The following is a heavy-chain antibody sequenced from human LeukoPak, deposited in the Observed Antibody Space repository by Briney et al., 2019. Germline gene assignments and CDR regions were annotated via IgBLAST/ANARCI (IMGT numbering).Heavy chain of an antibody. CDR2: IIPILGIA. J-gene: IGHJ5*02. CDR1: GGTFSSYA. Sequence: GASVKVSCKASGGTFSSYAISWVRQAPGQGLEWMGRIIPILGIANYAQKFQGRVTITADKSTSTAYMELSSLRSEDTAVYYCARDPRIVVVVADNWFDPWGQGTLVTVSS. V-gene: IGHV1-69*04. CDR3: ARDPRIVVVVADNWFDP. D-gene: IGHD2-15*01.